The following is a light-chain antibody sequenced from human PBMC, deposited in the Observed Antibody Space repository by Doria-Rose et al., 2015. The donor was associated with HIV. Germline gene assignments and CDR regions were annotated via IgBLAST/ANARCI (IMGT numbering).Light chain of an antibody. J-gene: IGKJ3*01. Sequence: DIQVTQSPESLGMSLGERATLNCKSNQSLLYTSKNYLAWYQQKPGQPPKLLIYWASTRRSGVPARFSGSRSGTDFTLTISSLEAEDVAVYYCQQYYDTPSFGPGTTVDIK. V-gene: IGKV4-1*01. CDR2: WAS. CDR3: QQYYDTPS. CDR1: QSLLYTSKNY.